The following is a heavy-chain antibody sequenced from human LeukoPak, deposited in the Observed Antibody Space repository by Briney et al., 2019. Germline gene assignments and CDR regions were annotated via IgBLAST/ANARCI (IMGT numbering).Heavy chain of an antibody. CDR1: GFTFSSYS. D-gene: IGHD3-10*01. CDR3: ARGLRQIWFGELLSLDY. V-gene: IGHV3-48*01. CDR2: ISSSSSTI. J-gene: IGHJ4*02. Sequence: PGRSLRLSCAASGFTFSSYSMNWVRQAPGKGLEWVSYISSSSSTIYYADSVKGRFTISRDNAKNSLYLHMNSLRAEDTAVYYCARGLRQIWFGELLSLDYWGQGTPVTVSS.